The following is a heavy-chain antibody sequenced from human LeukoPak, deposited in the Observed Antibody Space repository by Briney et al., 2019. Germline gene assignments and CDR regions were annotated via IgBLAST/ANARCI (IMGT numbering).Heavy chain of an antibody. CDR3: ARDLPVGATPYNWFDP. V-gene: IGHV4-59*01. CDR2: ICYSGST. D-gene: IGHD1-26*01. CDR1: GGSISGYY. J-gene: IGHJ5*02. Sequence: SETLSLTCTVSGGSISGYYWSWIRLPPGKGLEWIGYICYSGSTKYNPSLKSRVTISVDTSKNQFSLKLTSVTAADTAVYYCARDLPVGATPYNWFDPWGQGTLVTVSS.